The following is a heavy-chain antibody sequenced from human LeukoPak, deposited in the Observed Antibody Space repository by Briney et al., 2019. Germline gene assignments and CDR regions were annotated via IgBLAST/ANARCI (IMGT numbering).Heavy chain of an antibody. V-gene: IGHV4-30-2*01. CDR3: ARNPYYYGSGTPRGWFDP. CDR1: GGSISSGGYS. J-gene: IGHJ5*02. CDR2: IYHSGST. D-gene: IGHD3-10*01. Sequence: SETLSLTCAVSGGSISSGGYSWSWIRQPPGEGLEWIGYIYHSGSTYYNPSLKSRVTISVDRSKNQFSLKLSSVTAADTAVYYCARNPYYYGSGTPRGWFDPWGQGTLVTVSS.